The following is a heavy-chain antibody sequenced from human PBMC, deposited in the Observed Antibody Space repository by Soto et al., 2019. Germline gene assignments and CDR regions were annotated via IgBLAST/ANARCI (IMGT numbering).Heavy chain of an antibody. V-gene: IGHV4-34*01. CDR3: ARAGGLMVYAIKPRNNWFDP. Sequence: SETLSLTCAVYGGSFSGYYWSWIRQPPGKGLEWIGEINHSGSTDYNPSLKSRVTISVDTSKNQFSLKLSSVTAADTAVYYCARAGGLMVYAIKPRNNWFDPWGQGTLVTVSS. J-gene: IGHJ5*02. CDR1: GGSFSGYY. D-gene: IGHD2-8*01. CDR2: INHSGST.